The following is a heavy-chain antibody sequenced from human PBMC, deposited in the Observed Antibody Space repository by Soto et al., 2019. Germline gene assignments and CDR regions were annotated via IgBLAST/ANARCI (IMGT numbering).Heavy chain of an antibody. CDR1: GASISVFD. CDR2: IYATGTT. Sequence: SLTSTVSGASISVFDWGWIRKSAGKGLEWIGRIYATGTTDYNPSLKSRVMMSVDTSKKQFSLKLRSVTAADTAVYYCVRDGTKTLRDWFEPCGEGIAVNVSS. CDR3: VRDGTKTLRDWFEP. D-gene: IGHD1-1*01. J-gene: IGHJ5*02. V-gene: IGHV4-4*07.